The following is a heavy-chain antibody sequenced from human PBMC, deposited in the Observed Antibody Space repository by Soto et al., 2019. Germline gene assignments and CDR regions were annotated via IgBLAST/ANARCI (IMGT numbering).Heavy chain of an antibody. CDR3: ARVTVTSFFDE. V-gene: IGHV4-59*01. CDR2: ASDSGST. J-gene: IGHJ4*02. CDR1: GGSISSYY. D-gene: IGHD4-17*01. Sequence: SETLSLTCTVSGGSISSYYWSWIRQPPGKGLEWIGYASDSGSTYYNPYLTSRVTISVDTSTNQFSLKLSSVTAADTAMYYCARVTVTSFFDEWGQRTPVTVSS.